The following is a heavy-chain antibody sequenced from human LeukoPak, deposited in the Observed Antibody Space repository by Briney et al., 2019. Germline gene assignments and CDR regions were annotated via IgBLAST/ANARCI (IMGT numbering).Heavy chain of an antibody. D-gene: IGHD2-15*01. Sequence: ASVKVSCKVSGYTLTELSMHWVRQAPGKGLEWMGGFDPEDGETIYAQKFQGRVTMTRDTSTSTVYMELSSLRSEDTAVYYCAREGGYCSGGSCYSGLDYWGQGTLVTVSS. CDR2: FDPEDGET. J-gene: IGHJ4*02. CDR3: AREGGYCSGGSCYSGLDY. CDR1: GYTLTELS. V-gene: IGHV1-24*01.